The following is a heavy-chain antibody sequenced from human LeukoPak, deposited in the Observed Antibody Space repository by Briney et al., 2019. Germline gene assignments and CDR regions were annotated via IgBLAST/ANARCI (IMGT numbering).Heavy chain of an antibody. CDR1: GGTFSSYA. V-gene: IGHV1-69*01. J-gene: IGHJ4*02. CDR2: IIPIHGTA. Sequence: SVKVSCKASGGTFSSYAISWVRQAPGQGLAWMGVIIPIHGTANYEQKFQGRVTITEDESTSTAYMEVSSLRSEDTAVYYCARGAYDILTGSQIDHWGQGTLVTVSS. CDR3: ARGAYDILTGSQIDH. D-gene: IGHD3-9*01.